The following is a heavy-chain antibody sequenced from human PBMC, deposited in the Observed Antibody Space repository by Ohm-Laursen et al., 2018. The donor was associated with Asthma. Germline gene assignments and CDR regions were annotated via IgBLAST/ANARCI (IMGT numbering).Heavy chain of an antibody. D-gene: IGHD2-15*01. CDR2: ISYDGSNK. J-gene: IGHJ4*02. CDR3: AKDHRYCSGGSCYRYLYYFDY. CDR1: GFTFSSYG. Sequence: SLRLSCTASGFTFSSYGMHWVRQAPGKGLEWVAVISYDGSNKYYADSVKGRFTISRDNSKNTLYLQMNSLRAEDTAVYYCAKDHRYCSGGSCYRYLYYFDYWGQGTLVTVSS. V-gene: IGHV3-30*18.